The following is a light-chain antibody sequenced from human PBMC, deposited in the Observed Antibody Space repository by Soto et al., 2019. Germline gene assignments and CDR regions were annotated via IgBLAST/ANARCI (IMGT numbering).Light chain of an antibody. CDR1: SSDVGGYNY. Sequence: QSALTQPASVSGSPGQSITISCTETSSDVGGYNYVSWYQQHPGKAPKLMMYDVSNRPSGVSNRFSGSKSGNTASLTISGLQSEDEADYYCSSYTSSSTLVVFGGGTQLTVL. J-gene: IGLJ2*01. CDR3: SSYTSSSTLVV. CDR2: DVS. V-gene: IGLV2-14*01.